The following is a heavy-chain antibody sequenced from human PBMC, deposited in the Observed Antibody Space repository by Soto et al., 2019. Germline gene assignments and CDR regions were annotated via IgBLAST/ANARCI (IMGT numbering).Heavy chain of an antibody. CDR3: AKNQGVELVPLATVDWFDP. J-gene: IGHJ5*02. V-gene: IGHV3-23*01. CDR2: MSERSGPP. D-gene: IGHD1-26*01. CDR1: GFNFRKFA. Sequence: GGSLRLSCAASGFNFRKFAMSWVRQAPGKGLEWVSGMSERSGPPLYADSVKGRFTISRDNSKSTLYLEMNNLSAEDTAVYHCAKNQGVELVPLATVDWFDPWGQGSVVTVSS.